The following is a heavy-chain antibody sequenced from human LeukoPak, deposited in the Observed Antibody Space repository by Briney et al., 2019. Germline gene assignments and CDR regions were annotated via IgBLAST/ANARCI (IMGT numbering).Heavy chain of an antibody. Sequence: SETLSLTCTVSGGSMRTTTYYWGWIRQPPGKALEWIGSIYYSGGTYYNPSLKSRVTISVDRSKDQFSLKLSSVTAADTAVYYCARVASSGYYGHWGQGTLVTVSS. CDR2: IYYSGGT. D-gene: IGHD3-22*01. CDR1: GGSMRTTTYY. V-gene: IGHV4-39*07. CDR3: ARVASSGYYGH. J-gene: IGHJ4*02.